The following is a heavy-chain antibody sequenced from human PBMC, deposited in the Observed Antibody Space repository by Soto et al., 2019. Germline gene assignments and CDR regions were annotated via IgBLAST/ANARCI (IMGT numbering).Heavy chain of an antibody. V-gene: IGHV3-53*01. D-gene: IGHD4-17*01. J-gene: IGHJ6*02. Sequence: GGSLRLCCAASGVTVSSNYMSWVCQAPGKGLEWVSVIYSGGSTYYADSVKGRFTISRDNSKNTLYLQMNSLRAEDTAVYYCARDGALSGDYYYYYGMDVWGQGTTVTVSS. CDR2: IYSGGST. CDR1: GVTVSSNY. CDR3: ARDGALSGDYYYYYGMDV.